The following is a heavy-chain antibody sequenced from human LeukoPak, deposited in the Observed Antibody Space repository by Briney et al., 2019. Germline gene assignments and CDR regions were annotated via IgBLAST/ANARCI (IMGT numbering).Heavy chain of an antibody. CDR3: AKDGGSLILGYYYYMDV. D-gene: IGHD1-26*01. J-gene: IGHJ6*03. CDR1: GFTFSGYG. Sequence: PGGSLRLSCAASGFTFSGYGMHWVRQAPGKGLEWVAVISYDGSNKYYADSVKGRFTISRDNSKNTLYLQMNSLRAEDTAVYYCAKDGGSLILGYYYYMDVWGKGTTVTVSS. V-gene: IGHV3-30*18. CDR2: ISYDGSNK.